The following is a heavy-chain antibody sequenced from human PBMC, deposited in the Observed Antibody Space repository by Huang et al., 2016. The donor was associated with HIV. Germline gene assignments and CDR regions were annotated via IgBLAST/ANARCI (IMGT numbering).Heavy chain of an antibody. J-gene: IGHJ4*02. V-gene: IGHV3-30*18. CDR3: AKDRRAYYYGSGIEY. CDR2: ISYDGRNK. D-gene: IGHD3-10*01. Sequence: QVQLVESGGGVGEPGRSLRVSCAASGFSFSDSGMHWVRQAPGKGLEWVAVISYDGRNKFYADSVEGRFTISRDNSKNTVYLQMNSLRAGDTAVYYCAKDRRAYYYGSGIEYWGQGARVTVSS. CDR1: GFSFSDSG.